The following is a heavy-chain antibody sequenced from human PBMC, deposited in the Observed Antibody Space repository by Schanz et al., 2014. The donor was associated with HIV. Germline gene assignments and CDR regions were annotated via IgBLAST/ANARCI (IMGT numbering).Heavy chain of an antibody. Sequence: QVQLQESGPGLVKPSETLSLTCTVSGGSINNRSYYWGWIRQPPGKGLEWIGSIYYSANTYYNPSLKRRVTISVDTSRNQFPLKLNSVTAADTAVYYCARLDTSMTAADSWGQGTPVTVSS. CDR3: ARLDTSMTAADS. CDR2: IYYSANT. CDR1: GGSINNRSYY. J-gene: IGHJ4*02. D-gene: IGHD5-18*01. V-gene: IGHV4-39*01.